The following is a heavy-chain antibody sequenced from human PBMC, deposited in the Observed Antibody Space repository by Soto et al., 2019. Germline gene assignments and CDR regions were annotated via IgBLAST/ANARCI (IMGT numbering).Heavy chain of an antibody. J-gene: IGHJ6*02. CDR1: GYTFTGYY. D-gene: IGHD3-22*01. Sequence: ASVKVSCKASGYTFTGYYMHWVRQAPGQGLEWMGWINPNSGGTNYAQKFQGWVTMTRDTSISTAYMELSRLRSDDTAVYYCARASSSAYYYDSSGPFYGMDVWGQGTTVTVSS. CDR3: ARASSSAYYYDSSGPFYGMDV. V-gene: IGHV1-2*04. CDR2: INPNSGGT.